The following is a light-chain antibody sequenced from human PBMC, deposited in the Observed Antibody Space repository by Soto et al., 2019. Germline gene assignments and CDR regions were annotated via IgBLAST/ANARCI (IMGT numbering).Light chain of an antibody. V-gene: IGKV3-11*01. J-gene: IGKJ1*01. Sequence: EIVLTQSPATLSLSPGERATLSCSASQSVSSYLAWYQQKPGQAPRLLIYDASNRATGVPARFSGSGSGTDFTLTISSLEPEDFAVYYCQHHSDWFSWSFGQGTKVDI. CDR1: QSVSSY. CDR2: DAS. CDR3: QHHSDWFSWS.